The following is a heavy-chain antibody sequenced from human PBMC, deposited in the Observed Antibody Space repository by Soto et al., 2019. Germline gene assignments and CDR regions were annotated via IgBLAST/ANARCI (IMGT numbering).Heavy chain of an antibody. CDR1: GFTFSSYA. D-gene: IGHD2-2*01. J-gene: IGHJ6*03. V-gene: IGHV3-23*01. Sequence: EVQLLESGGGLVQPGGSLRLSCAASGFTFSSYAMSWVRQAPGKGLEWVSAISGSGGSTYYADSVKGRFNISRDNSKNTLYLQMNSLRAEDTAVYYCAKAGYCSSTSCDDGYYYYYYMDVGGKGTTVTVSS. CDR3: AKAGYCSSTSCDDGYYYYYYMDV. CDR2: ISGSGGST.